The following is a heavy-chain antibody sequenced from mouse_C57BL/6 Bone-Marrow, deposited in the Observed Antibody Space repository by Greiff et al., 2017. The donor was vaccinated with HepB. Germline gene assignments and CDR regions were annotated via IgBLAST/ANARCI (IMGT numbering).Heavy chain of an antibody. CDR2: GQGLEGIG. Sequence: VKLQESGPELARPWASVKISCQAFYTFSRRVHFAIRDTNYWMQWVKQRPGQGLEGIGAISPGNGDTSYNQKFNGKSTLTADTSASTASMQLSSLTSEDSAVYYCAWGVYYYGSSYNFDYWGQGTTLTVSS. J-gene: IGHJ2*01. CDR1: YTFSRRVH. CDR3: SEDSAVYYCAWGVYYYGSSYNFDY. V-gene: IGHV1-87*01. D-gene: IGHD1-1*01.